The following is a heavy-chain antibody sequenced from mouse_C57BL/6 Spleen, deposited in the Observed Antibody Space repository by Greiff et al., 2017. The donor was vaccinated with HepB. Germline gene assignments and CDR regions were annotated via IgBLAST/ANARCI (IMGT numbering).Heavy chain of an antibody. Sequence: EVQLQQSGAELVRPGASVKLSCTASGFNIKDDYMHWVKQRPEQGLEWIGWIDPGNGDTEYATKFQGKATITADTSSNTAYLQLSSLTSEDTAVYYCTRRGMGYDYDVYFDYWGQGTTLTVSS. CDR2: IDPGNGDT. J-gene: IGHJ2*01. D-gene: IGHD2-4*01. CDR3: TRRGMGYDYDVYFDY. CDR1: GFNIKDDY. V-gene: IGHV14-4*01.